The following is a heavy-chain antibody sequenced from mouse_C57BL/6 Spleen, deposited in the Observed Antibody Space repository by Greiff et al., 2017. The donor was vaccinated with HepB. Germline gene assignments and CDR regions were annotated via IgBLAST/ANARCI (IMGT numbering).Heavy chain of an antibody. Sequence: EVQRVESVAELVRPGASVKLSCTASGFNIKNTYMHWVKQRPEQGLEWIGRIDPANGNTKYAPKFQGKDTITADTSSNTAYLQLSSLTSEDTAIYYCARRYDVFGGMDYWGQGTSVTVSS. D-gene: IGHD2-3*01. CDR1: GFNIKNTY. CDR2: IDPANGNT. CDR3: ARRYDVFGGMDY. J-gene: IGHJ4*01. V-gene: IGHV14-3*01.